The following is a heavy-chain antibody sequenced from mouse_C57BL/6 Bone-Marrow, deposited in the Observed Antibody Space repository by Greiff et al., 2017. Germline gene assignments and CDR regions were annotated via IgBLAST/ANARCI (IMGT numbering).Heavy chain of an antibody. D-gene: IGHD2-5*01. V-gene: IGHV5-9-1*02. CDR2: ISSGGDYI. CDR1: GFTFSSYA. J-gene: IGHJ4*01. CDR3: TRDQSKNAMDY. Sequence: EVKLVESGEGLVKPGGSLKLSCAASGFTFSSYAMSWVRQTPEQRLEWVAYISSGGDYIYYADTVKGRFTISRDNARNTLYLQMSSLKSEDTAMYYCTRDQSKNAMDYWGQGTSVTVAS.